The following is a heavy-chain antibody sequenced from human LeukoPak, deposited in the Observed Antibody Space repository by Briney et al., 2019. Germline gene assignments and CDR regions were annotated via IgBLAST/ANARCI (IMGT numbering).Heavy chain of an antibody. D-gene: IGHD4-17*01. CDR1: GFTFSSYI. V-gene: IGHV3-48*01. CDR2: ISSSSSTI. Sequence: GGSLRLSCAASGFTFSSYIMNWVRQAPGKGLEWVSYISSSSSTIYYADSVKGRFTISRDNAKNSLYLQMNSLRAEDTAVYYCAIPALTTVTNFDYWGQGTLVTVSS. J-gene: IGHJ4*02. CDR3: AIPALTTVTNFDY.